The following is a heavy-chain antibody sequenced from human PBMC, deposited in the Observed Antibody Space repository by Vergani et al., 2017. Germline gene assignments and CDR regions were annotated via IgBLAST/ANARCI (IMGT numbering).Heavy chain of an antibody. J-gene: IGHJ4*02. Sequence: QVQLQQWGAGLLKPSETLSLTCAVYGGSFSGYYWSWIRQPPGKGLEWIGEINHSGSTNYNPSLKSRVTISVDTSKKQFSLKLSAVTAADTAVYYCASGRPLRAARLSVWGQGRLVTVSS. D-gene: IGHD6-13*01. V-gene: IGHV4-34*01. CDR1: GGSFSGYY. CDR3: ASGRPLRAARLSV. CDR2: INHSGST.